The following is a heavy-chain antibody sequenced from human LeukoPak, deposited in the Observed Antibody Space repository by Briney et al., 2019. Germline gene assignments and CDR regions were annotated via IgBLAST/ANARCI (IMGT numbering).Heavy chain of an antibody. CDR1: GGSISNYY. V-gene: IGHV4-59*12. Sequence: SETLSLTCTVSGGSISNYYWTWIRQPPGKGLEWIGYVYYTGSTNYNPSLKSRVTISVDTSKNQFSLKLSSVTAADTAVYYCAREGGYYRFDYWGQGTLVTVSS. J-gene: IGHJ4*02. CDR2: VYYTGST. CDR3: AREGGYYRFDY. D-gene: IGHD3-22*01.